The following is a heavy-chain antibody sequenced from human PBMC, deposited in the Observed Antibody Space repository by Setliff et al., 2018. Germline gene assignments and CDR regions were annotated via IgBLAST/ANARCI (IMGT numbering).Heavy chain of an antibody. CDR3: AREKAAFKRASDI. V-gene: IGHV4-30-4*08. J-gene: IGHJ3*02. CDR1: GGSIRSGDNP. D-gene: IGHD3-3*02. Sequence: SETLSLTCSVSGGSIRSGDNPWSWIRQPPGKGLEWIGYIYYSGSTYYNPSLKSRVTISVDTAKNQFSLKLSSVTAADTAVYYCAREKAAFKRASDIWGQGTLVTVSS. CDR2: IYYSGST.